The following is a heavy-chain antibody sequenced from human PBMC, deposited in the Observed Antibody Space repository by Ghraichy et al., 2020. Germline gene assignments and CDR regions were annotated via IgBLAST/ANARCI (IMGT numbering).Heavy chain of an antibody. CDR3: ARAPFESDDFYDDGFDI. J-gene: IGHJ3*02. CDR1: GGAIGSGDYS. V-gene: IGHV4-30-2*01. Sequence: LSLTCAVSGGAIGSGDYSWSWIRQPPGKGLEWIGYIYTGGDTYYIPSVKGRATITADLSKNHFSLKLSSVTAADTAVYYCARAPFESDDFYDDGFDIWGQGTMVTVSS. D-gene: IGHD2-21*02. CDR2: IYTGGDT.